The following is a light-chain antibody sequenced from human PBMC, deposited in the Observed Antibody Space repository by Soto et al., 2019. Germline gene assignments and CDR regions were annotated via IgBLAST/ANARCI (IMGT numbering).Light chain of an antibody. V-gene: IGKV3-20*01. CDR2: GAS. CDR3: QQYGSSPVT. CDR1: QSVSSSY. J-gene: IGKJ1*01. Sequence: EIVLTQSPGTLSLSPGERATLSCRASQSVSSSYLAWYQQKPGQATRLLIYGASSRATGIPDRFSGSGSGTHFTLTISRLEPEDFAVYYCQQYGSSPVTIGQGTKVEIK.